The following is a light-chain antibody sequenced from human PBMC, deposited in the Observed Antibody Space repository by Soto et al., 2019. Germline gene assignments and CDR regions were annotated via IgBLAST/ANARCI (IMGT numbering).Light chain of an antibody. J-gene: IGLJ3*02. CDR2: EVS. CDR1: SSDIGAYKF. CDR3: SSYTNTSTPWV. V-gene: IGLV2-14*01. Sequence: QSALTQPASVSGSPGQSITIFCSGTSSDIGAYKFVSWYRHHPGKAPQVMIYEVSNRPSGVSNRFSGSKSGNTASLTISGLQPEDEGDYFCSSYTNTSTPWVFGGGTKLTVL.